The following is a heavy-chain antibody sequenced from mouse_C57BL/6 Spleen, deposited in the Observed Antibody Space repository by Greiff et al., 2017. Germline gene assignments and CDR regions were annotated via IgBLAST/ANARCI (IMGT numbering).Heavy chain of an antibody. J-gene: IGHJ4*01. CDR3: ARSDYSNRYYYAMDY. D-gene: IGHD2-5*01. CDR2: IHPNSGST. V-gene: IGHV1-64*01. Sequence: VKLKQPGAELVKPGASVKLSCKASGYTFTSYWMHWVKQRPGQGLEWIGMIHPNSGSTNYNEKFKSKATLTVDKSSSTAYMQLSSLTSEDSAVYYCARSDYSNRYYYAMDYWGQGTSVTVSS. CDR1: GYTFTSYW.